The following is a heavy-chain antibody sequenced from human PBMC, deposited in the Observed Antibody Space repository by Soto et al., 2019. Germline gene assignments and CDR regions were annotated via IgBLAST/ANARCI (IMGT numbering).Heavy chain of an antibody. Sequence: SETLSLTCAVSGYSISSGYYWGWIRQPPGKGLEWIGSIYHSGSTYYNPSLKSRVTISVDTSKSQFSLKLSSVTAADTAVYYCARESPYYDSSGSPLRDYGMDVWGQGTTVTVSS. D-gene: IGHD3-22*01. CDR3: ARESPYYDSSGSPLRDYGMDV. CDR2: IYHSGST. CDR1: GYSISSGYY. J-gene: IGHJ6*02. V-gene: IGHV4-38-2*02.